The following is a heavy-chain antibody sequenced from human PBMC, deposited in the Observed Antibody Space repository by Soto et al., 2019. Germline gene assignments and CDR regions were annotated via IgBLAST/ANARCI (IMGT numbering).Heavy chain of an antibody. CDR2: ISGSGGST. CDR3: AKDCFSVVTKGAVYCMEV. J-gene: IGHJ6*04. Sequence: GVSLRDSCAASGVTFSRYAMIWFRQAPGKGLEWVSAISGSGGSTYYADSVKGRFTISRDNSKNTLYLQMNSLRAEDTAVYYCAKDCFSVVTKGAVYCMEVRVKG. D-gene: IGHD2-15*01. V-gene: IGHV3-23*01. CDR1: GVTFSRYA.